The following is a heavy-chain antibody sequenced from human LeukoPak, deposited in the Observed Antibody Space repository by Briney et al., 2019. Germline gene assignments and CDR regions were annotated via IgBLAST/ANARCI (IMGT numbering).Heavy chain of an antibody. V-gene: IGHV4-30-4*08. Sequence: PSETLSLTCAVYGGSFSDYYWSWIRQPPGKGLEWIGYIYYSGSTYYNPSLKSRVTMSVDTSKNQFSLRLSSVTAADTAVYYCARGGYYYDSSGYYYPFDYWGQGTLVTVSS. CDR2: IYYSGST. CDR1: GGSFSDYY. CDR3: ARGGYYYDSSGYYYPFDY. D-gene: IGHD3-22*01. J-gene: IGHJ4*02.